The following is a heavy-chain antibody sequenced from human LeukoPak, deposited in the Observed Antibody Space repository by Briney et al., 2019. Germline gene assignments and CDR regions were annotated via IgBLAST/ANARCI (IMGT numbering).Heavy chain of an antibody. V-gene: IGHV3-74*01. J-gene: IGHJ4*02. Sequence: GGSLRLSCAVSGFTFINHWMHWVRQVPGEGLQWVSRIDTDGRSTNYADSVKGRFTISRDNSKNTLYLQMNSLRAEDTAVYYCAREVYGALDFDYWGQGTLVTVSS. CDR2: IDTDGRST. CDR1: GFTFINHW. D-gene: IGHD4-17*01. CDR3: AREVYGALDFDY.